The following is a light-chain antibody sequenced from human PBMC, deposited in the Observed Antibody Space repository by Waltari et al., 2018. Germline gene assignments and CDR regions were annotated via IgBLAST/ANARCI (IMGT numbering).Light chain of an antibody. Sequence: QSALTQPASVSGSPGQSVTISCTGTSSDIGGYNYPSWYQQHPGKAPKLIIYEVSNRPSGISHRFSGSKSGNTATLTISGLQAEDEAHYYCSSYRGSSTVVFGGGTKLTVL. CDR3: SSYRGSSTVV. CDR2: EVS. V-gene: IGLV2-14*01. J-gene: IGLJ2*01. CDR1: SSDIGGYNY.